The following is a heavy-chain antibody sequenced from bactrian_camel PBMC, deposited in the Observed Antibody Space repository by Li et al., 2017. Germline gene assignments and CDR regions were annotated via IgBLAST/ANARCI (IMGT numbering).Heavy chain of an antibody. V-gene: IGHV3S25*01. CDR3: VRQLDNTWAEFVC. CDR2: IHNGGGTT. CDR1: GFTFSGYP. Sequence: QLVESGGGLVQPGGSLRISCVASGFTFSGYPMYWVRQAPGKGLEWVSFIHNGGGTTYYGDSVKGRFTISRDNAKNTVYLQMNSLKPEDTAVYYCVRQLDNTWAEFVCWGQGTQVTVS. J-gene: IGHJ6*01.